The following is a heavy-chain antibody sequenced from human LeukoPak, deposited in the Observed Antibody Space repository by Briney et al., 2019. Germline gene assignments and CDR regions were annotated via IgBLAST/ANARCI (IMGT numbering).Heavy chain of an antibody. CDR2: INSDGSST. D-gene: IGHD3-10*01. V-gene: IGHV3-74*01. CDR3: ARDDGSGSYYNLLGY. Sequence: GGSLRLSCAAFGFSFSSYSMNWVRQAPGKGLVWVSRINSDGSSTSYADSVKGRFTISRDNAKNTLYLQMNSLRAEDTAVYYCARDDGSGSYYNLLGYWGQGTLVTVSS. J-gene: IGHJ4*02. CDR1: GFSFSSYS.